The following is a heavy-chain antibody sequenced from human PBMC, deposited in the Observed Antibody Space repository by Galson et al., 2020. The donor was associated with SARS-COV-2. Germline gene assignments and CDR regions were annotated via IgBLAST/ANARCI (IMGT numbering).Heavy chain of an antibody. Sequence: SVKVSCKASGGTFTSYAISWVRQAPGQGLEWMGGIIPIFGTANYAQKFQGRVTITADESTSTAYMELSSLRSEDTAVYYCAQWFGEDEFDYWGQGTLVTVSS. CDR2: IIPIFGTA. CDR3: AQWFGEDEFDY. CDR1: GGTFTSYA. V-gene: IGHV1-69*13. J-gene: IGHJ4*02. D-gene: IGHD3-10*01.